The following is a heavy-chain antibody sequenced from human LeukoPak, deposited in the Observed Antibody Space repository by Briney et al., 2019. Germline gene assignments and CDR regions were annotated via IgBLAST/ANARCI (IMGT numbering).Heavy chain of an antibody. D-gene: IGHD6-13*01. V-gene: IGHV3-74*01. CDR1: GFTFSRYW. CDR2: ISGSGGST. J-gene: IGHJ4*02. CDR3: ARDVGATGYSTF. Sequence: GGSLRLSCAASGFTFSRYWMHWVGQVPGKGLVWASAISGSGGSTYYADSVKGRFTISRDNAKNTLFLQMNSLRAEDTAVYYCARDVGATGYSTFWGQGTLVTVSS.